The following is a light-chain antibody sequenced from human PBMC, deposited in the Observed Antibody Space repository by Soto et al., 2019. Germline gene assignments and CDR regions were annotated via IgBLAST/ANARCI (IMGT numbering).Light chain of an antibody. V-gene: IGKV3-11*01. J-gene: IGKJ5*01. CDR2: DAY. CDR3: QQRSNWPIT. Sequence: IVLTQSPATLSLSPGERATLSGRASQSVSSYLAWYQQKPGQAPRLLIYDAYNRATGIPARFSGSGSGTDFTLTISSLEPEDFAAYYCQQRSNWPITFGQGTRLEIK. CDR1: QSVSSY.